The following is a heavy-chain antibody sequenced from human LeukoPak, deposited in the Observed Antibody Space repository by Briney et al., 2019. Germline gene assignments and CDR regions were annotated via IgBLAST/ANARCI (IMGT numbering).Heavy chain of an antibody. V-gene: IGHV3-23*01. CDR3: AKEGRITMIVVVIKKFDY. J-gene: IGHJ4*02. CDR1: GFTFSNYA. Sequence: GGSLRLSCAASGFTFSNYAMNWVRQAPGKGLEWVSAISGSGGSTYYADSVKGRFTISRDNSKNTLYLQMNSLRAEDTAVYYCAKEGRITMIVVVIKKFDYWGQGTLVTVSS. D-gene: IGHD3-22*01. CDR2: ISGSGGST.